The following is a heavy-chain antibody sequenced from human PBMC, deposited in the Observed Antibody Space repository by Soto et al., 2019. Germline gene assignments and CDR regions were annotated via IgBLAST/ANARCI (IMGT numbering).Heavy chain of an antibody. CDR2: IYYSGST. Sequence: SETLSLTCTVSGCSIISYYWSWIRQPPGKGLEWIGYIYYSGSTNYNPSLKSRVTISVDTSKNQFSLKLSSVTAADTAVYYCARRWGPTFDFWGQGTLVTVSS. CDR1: GCSIISYY. V-gene: IGHV4-59*01. CDR3: ARRWGPTFDF. J-gene: IGHJ4*02. D-gene: IGHD1-26*01.